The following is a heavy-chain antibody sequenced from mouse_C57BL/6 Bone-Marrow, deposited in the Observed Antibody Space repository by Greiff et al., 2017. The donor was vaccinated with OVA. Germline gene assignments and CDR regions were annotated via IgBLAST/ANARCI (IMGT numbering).Heavy chain of an antibody. D-gene: IGHD2-4*01. CDR2: FHPYNDDT. Sequence: QVQLQQSGAELVKPGASVKMSCKASGYTFTTYPIEWMKQNHGKSLEWIGNFHPYNDDTKYNEKFKGKATLTVEKSSGTVYLELSRLTSDDSAVYYCARGGDYDEGYYAMDYWGQGTSVTVSS. CDR3: ARGGDYDEGYYAMDY. V-gene: IGHV1-47*01. CDR1: GYTFTTYP. J-gene: IGHJ4*01.